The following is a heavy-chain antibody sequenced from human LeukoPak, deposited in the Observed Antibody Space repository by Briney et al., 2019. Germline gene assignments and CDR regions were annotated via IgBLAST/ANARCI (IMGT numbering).Heavy chain of an antibody. J-gene: IGHJ5*02. CDR3: ARELYYDSSGYSFSWFDP. D-gene: IGHD3-22*01. CDR1: GGTFSSYA. CDR2: IIPIFGTA. V-gene: IGHV1-69*01. Sequence: SVKVSCKASGGTFSSYAISWVRQAPGQGLEWMGGIIPIFGTANYAQKFQGRVTITADESTSTAYMELSSLRSEDTAVYYCARELYYDSSGYSFSWFDPWGQGTLVTVSS.